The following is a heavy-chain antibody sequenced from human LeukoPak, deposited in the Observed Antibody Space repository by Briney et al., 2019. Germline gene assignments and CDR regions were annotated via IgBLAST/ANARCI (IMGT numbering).Heavy chain of an antibody. J-gene: IGHJ5*02. D-gene: IGHD3-22*01. Sequence: SETLSLTCTVSGYSISSGYYWGWIRQPAGKGLEWIGRIYTSGSTNYNPSLKSRVTMSVDTSKNQFSLKLSSVTAADTAVYYCARVRSSGYSWFDPWGQGTLVTVSS. V-gene: IGHV4-4*07. CDR2: IYTSGST. CDR1: GYSISSGYY. CDR3: ARVRSSGYSWFDP.